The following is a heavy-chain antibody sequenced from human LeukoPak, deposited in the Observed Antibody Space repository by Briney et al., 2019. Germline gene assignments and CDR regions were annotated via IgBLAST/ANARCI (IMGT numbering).Heavy chain of an antibody. V-gene: IGHV1-69-2*01. CDR1: GYTFTGYY. J-gene: IGHJ5*02. CDR2: VDPEGGET. Sequence: ASVKVSCKVSGYTFTGYYMHWVQQAPGKGLEWMGLVDPEGGETIYAEKFQGRVTITADTSTDTAYMELSRLRSEDTAVYYCATDIAHPLGYCSSTSCYKNWFDPWGQGTLVTVSS. CDR3: ATDIAHPLGYCSSTSCYKNWFDP. D-gene: IGHD2-2*02.